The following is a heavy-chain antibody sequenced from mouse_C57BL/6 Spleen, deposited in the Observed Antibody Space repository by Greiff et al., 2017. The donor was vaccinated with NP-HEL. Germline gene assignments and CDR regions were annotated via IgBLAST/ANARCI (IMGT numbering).Heavy chain of an antibody. V-gene: IGHV5-6*01. CDR2: ISSGGSYT. CDR1: GFTFSSYG. D-gene: IGHD2-4*01. CDR3: ARRYYDYDYWYFDV. Sequence: EVQGVESGGDLVKPGGSLKLSCAASGFTFSSYGMSWVRQTPDKRLEWVATISSGGSYTYYPDTVKGRFTISRDNAKNTLYLQMSSLKSEDTAMYYCARRYYDYDYWYFDVWGTGTTVTVSS. J-gene: IGHJ1*03.